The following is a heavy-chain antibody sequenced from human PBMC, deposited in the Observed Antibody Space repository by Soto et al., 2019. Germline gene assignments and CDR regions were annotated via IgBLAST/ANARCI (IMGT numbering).Heavy chain of an antibody. V-gene: IGHV5-51*01. CDR1: GYSFTSYW. CDR2: IYPGDSDT. J-gene: IGHJ6*02. D-gene: IGHD3-22*01. Sequence: GESLKISCKGSGYSFTSYWIGWVRQMPGKGLEWMGIIYPGDSDTRYSPSFQGQVTISADKSISTAYLQWSSLKASDTAMYYCARHRTYDSSGQTDYYYYYGMDVWGQGTTVTVSS. CDR3: ARHRTYDSSGQTDYYYYYGMDV.